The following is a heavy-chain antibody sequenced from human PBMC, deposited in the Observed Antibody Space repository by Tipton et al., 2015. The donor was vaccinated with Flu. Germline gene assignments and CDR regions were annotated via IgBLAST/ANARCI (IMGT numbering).Heavy chain of an antibody. CDR2: IFYTGDT. V-gene: IGHV4-59*12. CDR3: ATLQAPPGPPS. J-gene: IGHJ5*02. Sequence: TLSLTCTDSGGSFSNYYWNWIRQPPGKGLEWIGYIFYTGDTSYNPSLKSRVTISTETSKNQFSLKLTSVTAADTAVYYCATLQAPPGPPSWGQGTLVTVSS. CDR1: GGSFSNYY. D-gene: IGHD6-13*01.